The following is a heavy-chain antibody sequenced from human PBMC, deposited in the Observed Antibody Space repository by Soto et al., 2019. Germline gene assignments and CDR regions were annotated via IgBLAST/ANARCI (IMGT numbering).Heavy chain of an antibody. CDR1: AVIFIRYA. Sequence: GGVLRLSNAASAVIFIRYAMSWGLQDPGKGLEWVSAISGSGGSTYYADSVKGRFTISRDNSKNTLYLQMNSLRAEDTAVYYCAKFIAVAAIDYWGQGTLVTVSS. CDR3: AKFIAVAAIDY. V-gene: IGHV3-23*01. CDR2: ISGSGGST. J-gene: IGHJ4*02. D-gene: IGHD6-19*01.